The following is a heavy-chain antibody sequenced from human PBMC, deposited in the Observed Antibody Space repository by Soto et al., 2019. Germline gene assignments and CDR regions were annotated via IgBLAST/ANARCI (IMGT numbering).Heavy chain of an antibody. CDR2: INLFDGRT. CDR3: ARGGVYGTDQYYRGMDV. D-gene: IGHD4-17*01. CDR1: GFTFRAYG. J-gene: IGHJ6*02. Sequence: EEQLLASGGGLVQPGGSLTLSCAASGFTFRAYGMSWIRQTPEKGLEWVSSINLFDGRTYYTDSVKGRFTISKDDSKSTVSLQLNSLRVDDTASYYCARGGVYGTDQYYRGMDVWGQGRPVTVS. V-gene: IGHV3-23*01.